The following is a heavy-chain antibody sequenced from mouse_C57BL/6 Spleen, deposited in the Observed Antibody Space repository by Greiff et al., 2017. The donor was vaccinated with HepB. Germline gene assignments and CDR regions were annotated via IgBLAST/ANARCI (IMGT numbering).Heavy chain of an antibody. CDR2: IWSGGST. CDR1: GFSLTSYG. V-gene: IGHV2-2*01. J-gene: IGHJ3*01. Sequence: QVHVKQSGPGLVQPSQSLSITCTVSGFSLTSYGVHWVRQSPGKGLEWLGVIWSGGSTDYNAAFISRLSISKDNSKSQVFFKMNSLQADDTAIYYCARGGYDYAWFAYWGQGTLVTVSA. D-gene: IGHD2-4*01. CDR3: ARGGYDYAWFAY.